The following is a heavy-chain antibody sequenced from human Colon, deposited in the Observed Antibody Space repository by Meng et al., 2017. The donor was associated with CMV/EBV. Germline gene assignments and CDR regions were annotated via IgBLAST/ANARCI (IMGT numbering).Heavy chain of an antibody. D-gene: IGHD1-20*01. J-gene: IGHJ5*02. CDR3: ARAPYNWNDEGWFDP. V-gene: IGHV1-2*02. Sequence: QGQVVQSGAEVKKPGASVKVSCKASGYTFTGYYMHWVRQAPGQGLEWMGWINPNSGGTNYAQKFQGRVTMTRDTSISTAYMELSRLRSDDTAVYYCARAPYNWNDEGWFDPWGQGTLVTVSS. CDR2: INPNSGGT. CDR1: GYTFTGYY.